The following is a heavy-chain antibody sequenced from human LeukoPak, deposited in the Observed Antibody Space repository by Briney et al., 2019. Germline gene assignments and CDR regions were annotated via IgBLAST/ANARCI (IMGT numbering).Heavy chain of an antibody. CDR1: GYTFINHD. J-gene: IGHJ5*02. CDR2: MNSNSGNT. Sequence: ASVKVSCKGYGYTFINHDIDWVRQAAGQGLEWMGWMNSNSGNTGYAQKFQGRVTFTRDTSISTAYMELSSLRSEDTAVYYCATTSGWLQWFDPWGQGTLVTVSS. D-gene: IGHD5-24*01. V-gene: IGHV1-8*03. CDR3: ATTSGWLQWFDP.